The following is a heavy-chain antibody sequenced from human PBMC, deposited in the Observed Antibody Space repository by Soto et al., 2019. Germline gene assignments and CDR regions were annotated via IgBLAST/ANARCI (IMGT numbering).Heavy chain of an antibody. CDR1: GFTFSSYA. V-gene: IGHV3-23*01. CDR2: ISGRGGST. D-gene: IGHD6-19*01. J-gene: IGHJ6*03. CDR3: AKPGYSSGWYYYYMDV. Sequence: GGSLRLSCAASGFTFSSYAMSWVRQAPGKGLEWVSAISGRGGSTYYADSVKGRFTISRDNSKNTLCLQMNSLRAEDTAVYYCAKPGYSSGWYYYYMDVWGKGTTVTVSS.